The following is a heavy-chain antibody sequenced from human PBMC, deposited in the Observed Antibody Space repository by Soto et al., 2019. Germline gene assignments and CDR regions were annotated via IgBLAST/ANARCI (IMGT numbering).Heavy chain of an antibody. Sequence: GESLKISCRGSGYTFTDYWIVWVRQMPGKGLEWMGVIYPGDSKTKYSPSFQGQVTLSADKSITTAYLQWSSLKASDTAVYYCARYGGRSDGYNYFDYCGQGTLVTVSS. CDR1: GYTFTDYW. D-gene: IGHD5-12*01. CDR2: IYPGDSKT. CDR3: ARYGGRSDGYNYFDY. J-gene: IGHJ4*02. V-gene: IGHV5-51*01.